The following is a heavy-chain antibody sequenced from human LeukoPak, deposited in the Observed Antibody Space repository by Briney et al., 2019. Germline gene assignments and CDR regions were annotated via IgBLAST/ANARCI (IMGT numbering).Heavy chain of an antibody. D-gene: IGHD3-10*01. Sequence: PSETLSLTCTVSGGSISSSSYYWGWIRQPPGTGLEWIGSIYYSGSTYYNPSLKSRVTISVDTSKNQFSLKLSSVTAADTAVYYCARDGSGSYEYYWFDPWGQGTLVTVSS. V-gene: IGHV4-39*07. CDR2: IYYSGST. J-gene: IGHJ5*02. CDR1: GGSISSSSYY. CDR3: ARDGSGSYEYYWFDP.